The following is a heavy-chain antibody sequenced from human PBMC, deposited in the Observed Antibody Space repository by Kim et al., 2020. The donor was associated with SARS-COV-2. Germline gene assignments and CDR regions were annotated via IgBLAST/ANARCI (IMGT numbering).Heavy chain of an antibody. Sequence: TDYADSVKGRFTISRDNSKNTLYLQMNSLRAEDTAVYYCAKVSRQLVFDYWGQGTLVTVSS. J-gene: IGHJ4*02. CDR3: AKVSRQLVFDY. D-gene: IGHD6-13*01. V-gene: IGHV3-23*01. CDR2: T.